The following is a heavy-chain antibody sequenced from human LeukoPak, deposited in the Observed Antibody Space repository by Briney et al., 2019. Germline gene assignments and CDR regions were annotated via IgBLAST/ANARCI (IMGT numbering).Heavy chain of an antibody. CDR3: AKDRYCSSTSCLNFDY. CDR1: GFTFSSYA. J-gene: IGHJ4*02. CDR2: ISGSGGST. V-gene: IGHV3-23*01. D-gene: IGHD2-2*01. Sequence: PGGSLRLSCAASGFTFSSYAMSWVRQAPGKGLEWVSVISGSGGSTYYADSVKGRFTISRDNSKNTLYLQMNSLRAEDTAVYYCAKDRYCSSTSCLNFDYWGQGTLVTVSS.